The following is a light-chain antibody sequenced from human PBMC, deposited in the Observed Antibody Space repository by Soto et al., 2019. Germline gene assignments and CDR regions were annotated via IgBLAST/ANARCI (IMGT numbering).Light chain of an antibody. J-gene: IGKJ2*01. CDR3: QQYSSYLYT. CDR1: QSISSW. V-gene: IGKV1-5*03. Sequence: DIQMTQSPSTLSASVGDRVTITCRASQSISSWLAWYQQKPGKAPKLLIYKASTLERGVPSRFSGSGSGTELSLTISSLQPDDFAAYYCQQYSSYLYTFGQGTKLEIK. CDR2: KAS.